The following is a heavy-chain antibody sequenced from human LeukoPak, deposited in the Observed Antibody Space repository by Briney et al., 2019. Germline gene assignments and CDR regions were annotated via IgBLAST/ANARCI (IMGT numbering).Heavy chain of an antibody. J-gene: IGHJ3*02. D-gene: IGHD3-9*01. CDR3: ARDGARYFDWLSFHAFDI. CDR1: GFTFSSYE. Sequence: PGGSLRLSCAASGFTFSSYEMNWVRQAPGKGPEWVSYISSSGSTIYYADSVKGRFTISRDNAKNSLYLQMNSLRAEDTAVYYCARDGARYFDWLSFHAFDIWGQGTMVTVSS. CDR2: ISSSGSTI. V-gene: IGHV3-48*03.